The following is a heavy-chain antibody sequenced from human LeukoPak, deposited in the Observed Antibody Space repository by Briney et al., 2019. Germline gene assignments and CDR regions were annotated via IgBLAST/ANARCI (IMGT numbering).Heavy chain of an antibody. CDR3: AKDRGYNSGRGPIDS. CDR2: ISYDGSNK. D-gene: IGHD6-19*01. J-gene: IGHJ4*02. V-gene: IGHV3-30-3*01. CDR1: GFTFSSYA. Sequence: GGSLRLSCAASGFTFSSYAMHWVRQAPGKGLEWVAVISYDGSNKYYADSVKGRFTISRDNSKNTLYLQMNSLRAEDTAVYYCAKDRGYNSGRGPIDSWGQGTLVTVSS.